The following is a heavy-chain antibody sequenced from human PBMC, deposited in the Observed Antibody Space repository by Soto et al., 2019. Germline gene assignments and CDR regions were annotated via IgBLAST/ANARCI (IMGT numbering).Heavy chain of an antibody. Sequence: QVQLVQSGAEVKRPGASVKVSCKTPGNFCSKFGISWVRQAPGQGLEWMGWINGHTGSTNYAPKFRGRVTMTTDTSTGILYMELSSLTSDDTAVYYCGRVGDQWDPRYLDYWGQGTLVSV. CDR3: GRVGDQWDPRYLDY. D-gene: IGHD1-26*01. J-gene: IGHJ4*02. CDR2: INGHTGST. V-gene: IGHV1-18*01. CDR1: GNFCSKFG.